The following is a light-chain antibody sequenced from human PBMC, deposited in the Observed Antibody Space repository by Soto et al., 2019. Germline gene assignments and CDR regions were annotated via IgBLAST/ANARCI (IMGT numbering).Light chain of an antibody. J-gene: IGKJ4*01. Sequence: DIQMTQSPSSLSASVGDRVTITCQASQDIINFLNWYQQKPGKAPKVIIYDASNLEAGVPSRFSGSGSGTEFTFTISSLQSEDIATYYCQQYHDLPLTFGGGTKVEIK. V-gene: IGKV1-33*01. CDR3: QQYHDLPLT. CDR1: QDIINF. CDR2: DAS.